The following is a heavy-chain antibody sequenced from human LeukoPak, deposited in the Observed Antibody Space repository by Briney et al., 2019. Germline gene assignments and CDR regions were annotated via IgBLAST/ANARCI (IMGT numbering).Heavy chain of an antibody. Sequence: PGGSLRLSCEASGFTFSRYTMTWVRQAPGKGLEWVSHMSRGGDTTYYADSVKGRFTISRDNSKNTLYLQMNSLRAEDTAVFYCAKVATKGNYYDSSGYSLDYWGQGTLVTVSS. J-gene: IGHJ4*02. CDR3: AKVATKGNYYDSSGYSLDY. V-gene: IGHV3-23*01. D-gene: IGHD3-22*01. CDR1: GFTFSRYT. CDR2: MSRGGDTT.